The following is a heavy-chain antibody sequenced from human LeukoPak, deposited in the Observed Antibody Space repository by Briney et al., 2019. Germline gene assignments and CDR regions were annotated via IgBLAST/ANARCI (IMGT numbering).Heavy chain of an antibody. D-gene: IGHD3-10*01. V-gene: IGHV4-61*02. CDR3: ARDNYYGSGYYMDV. CDR1: GGSISSGSYY. CDR2: IYTSGST. Sequence: PSETLSLTCTVSGGSISSGSYYWSWIRQPAGKGLEWIRRIYTSGSTNYNPSLKSRVTVSVDTSKNQFSLKLSSVTAADTAVYYCARDNYYGSGYYMDVWAKGPRSPSP. J-gene: IGHJ6*03.